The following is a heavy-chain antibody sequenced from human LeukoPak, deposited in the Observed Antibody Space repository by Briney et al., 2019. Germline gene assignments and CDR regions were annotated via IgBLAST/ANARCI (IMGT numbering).Heavy chain of an antibody. CDR1: GFTFSSYA. Sequence: TGGALRLSCSASGFTFSSYAIHWVRPALGEGLEYVSAISSNGGSTYNAGYVKGRFTISRDNSKNTLYLQMSSLRAEDTAVYYCVRGRGYSAYDPFDYWGQGTLVTVSS. D-gene: IGHD5-12*01. CDR3: VRGRGYSAYDPFDY. V-gene: IGHV3-64D*06. J-gene: IGHJ4*02. CDR2: ISSNGGST.